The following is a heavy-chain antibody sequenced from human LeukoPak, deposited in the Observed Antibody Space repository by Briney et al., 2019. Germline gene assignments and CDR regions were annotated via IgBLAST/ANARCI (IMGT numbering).Heavy chain of an antibody. CDR1: GFTFSSYS. CDR2: ISSSSSYI. CDR3: ARDPSSYYDFWSGYTGSEERWFDP. Sequence: PGGSLRLSCAASGFTFSSYSMNWVRQAPGKGLEWVSSISSSSSYIYYADSVKGRFTISRDNAKNSLYLQMNSLRAGDTAVYYCARDPSSYYDFWSGYTGSEERWFDPWGQGTLVTVSS. D-gene: IGHD3-3*01. V-gene: IGHV3-21*01. J-gene: IGHJ5*02.